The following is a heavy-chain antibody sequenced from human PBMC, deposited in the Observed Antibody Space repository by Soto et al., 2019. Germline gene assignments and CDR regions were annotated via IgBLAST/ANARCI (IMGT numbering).Heavy chain of an antibody. CDR1: GFTFSSYA. D-gene: IGHD4-4*01. CDR2: ISGSGGST. Sequence: GGSLRLSCAASGFTFSSYAMSWVRQAPGKGLEWVSAISGSGGSTYYADSVKGRFTISRDNSKNTLYLQMNSLRAEDTAVYYCARVRPYSNYVGGKPGMDVWGQGTTVTVSS. CDR3: ARVRPYSNYVGGKPGMDV. V-gene: IGHV3-23*01. J-gene: IGHJ6*02.